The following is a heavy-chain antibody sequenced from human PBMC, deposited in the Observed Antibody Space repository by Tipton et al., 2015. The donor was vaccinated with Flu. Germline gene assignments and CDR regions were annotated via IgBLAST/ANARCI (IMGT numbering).Heavy chain of an antibody. CDR1: GFSFSSHW. CDR3: ARLRDNY. Sequence: SLRLSCAAPGFSFSSHWMNWVRQAPGKGLEWVANIKQDGSEKYYVDSVKGRFTISRDNAKNSMYLQMNSLRVEDTAVYYCARLRDNYWGQGTLVTVSS. J-gene: IGHJ4*02. V-gene: IGHV3-7*01. D-gene: IGHD5-24*01. CDR2: IKQDGSEK.